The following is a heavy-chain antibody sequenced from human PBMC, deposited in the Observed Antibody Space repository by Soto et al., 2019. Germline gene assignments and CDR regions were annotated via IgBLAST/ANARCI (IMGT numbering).Heavy chain of an antibody. Sequence: PSETLSLTCSVSGGTIRSNIYYWGWIRQPPGKGLEWVSLISGSGGGTYYADSVKGRFTISRDNSKNTLYLQMNSLRAEDTAVYYCARGPYCSGGTCFGSQSAFDIWGQGTMVTVSS. J-gene: IGHJ3*02. CDR3: ARGPYCSGGTCFGSQSAFDI. V-gene: IGHV3-23*01. CDR2: ISGSGGGT. CDR1: GGTIRSNIYY. D-gene: IGHD2-15*01.